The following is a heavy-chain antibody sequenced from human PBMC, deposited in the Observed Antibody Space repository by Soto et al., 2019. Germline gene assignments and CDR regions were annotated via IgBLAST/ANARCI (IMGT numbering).Heavy chain of an antibody. D-gene: IGHD2-2*01. V-gene: IGHV4-59*01. CDR1: GCSISSYY. Sequence: PSETLSLTCTVSGCSISSYYWAWIRQPPGKGLEWIGYIYYSGSTDYNPSLKSRVTISVDTAKNHFSLKLSSVTAADTAVYYCARVDCTSTSCSAGYYFDYWGQGTLVTVSS. CDR3: ARVDCTSTSCSAGYYFDY. J-gene: IGHJ4*02. CDR2: IYYSGST.